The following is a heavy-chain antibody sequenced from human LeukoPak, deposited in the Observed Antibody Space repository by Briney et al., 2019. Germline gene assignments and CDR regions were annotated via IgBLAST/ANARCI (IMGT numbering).Heavy chain of an antibody. CDR3: AREADVGRDAFDI. CDR1: GGTFSSYA. Sequence: SVKVSCKASGGTFSSYAISWVRQAPGQGLEWMGRIIPILGIANYAQKFQGRVTITADKSTSTAYMELSSLRSEDTAVYYCAREADVGRDAFDIWGQGTMVTVSS. D-gene: IGHD1-26*01. J-gene: IGHJ3*02. V-gene: IGHV1-69*04. CDR2: IIPILGIA.